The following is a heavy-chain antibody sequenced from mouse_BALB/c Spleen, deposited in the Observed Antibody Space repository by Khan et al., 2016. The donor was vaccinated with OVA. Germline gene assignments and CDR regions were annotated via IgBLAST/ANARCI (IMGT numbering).Heavy chain of an antibody. V-gene: IGHV1S81*02. D-gene: IGHD2-2*01. Sequence: QVQLKQSGAELVKPGASVKLSCKASGYIFTSYYMYWVKQRPGQDLEWIGEINPNNGDANFNQKFKNKAALTVDTSSITASMQLSSLTSEDSAVYYCTRSGYGSLAYWGQGTLVTVSA. CDR3: TRSGYGSLAY. CDR1: GYIFTSYY. CDR2: INPNNGDA. J-gene: IGHJ3*01.